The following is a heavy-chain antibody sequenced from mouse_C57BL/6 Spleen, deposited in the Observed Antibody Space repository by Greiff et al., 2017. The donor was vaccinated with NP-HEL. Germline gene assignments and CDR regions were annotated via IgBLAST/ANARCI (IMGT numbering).Heavy chain of an antibody. J-gene: IGHJ2*01. CDR2: IDPETGGT. Sequence: VKLQQSGAELVRPGASVTLSCKASGYTFTDYEMHWVKQTPVHGLEWIGAIDPETGGTAYNQKFKGKAILTADKSSSTAYMELRSLTSEDSAVYYCTRWDGYYFDYWGQGTTLTVSS. V-gene: IGHV1-15*01. D-gene: IGHD2-3*01. CDR3: TRWDGYYFDY. CDR1: GYTFTDYE.